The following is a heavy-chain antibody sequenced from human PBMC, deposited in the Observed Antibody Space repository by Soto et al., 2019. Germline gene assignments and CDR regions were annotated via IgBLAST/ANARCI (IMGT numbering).Heavy chain of an antibody. CDR2: ISGSGGST. V-gene: IGHV3-23*01. CDR3: AKESTKIRIAAAGTDY. J-gene: IGHJ4*02. D-gene: IGHD6-13*01. CDR1: GFTFSSYA. Sequence: GGSLRLSCAASGFTFSSYAMSWVRQAPGKGLEWVSAISGSGGSTYYADSVKGRFTISRDNSKNTLYLQMNSLRAEDTAVYYCAKESTKIRIAAAGTDYWGQGTLVTVSS.